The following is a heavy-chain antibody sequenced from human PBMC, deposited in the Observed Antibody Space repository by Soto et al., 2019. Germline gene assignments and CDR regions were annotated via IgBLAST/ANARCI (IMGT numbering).Heavy chain of an antibody. J-gene: IGHJ5*02. D-gene: IGHD6-13*01. CDR3: AKDDGSSWYPGWFDP. CDR1: GFTFSSYG. CDR2: ISYDGSNK. V-gene: IGHV3-30*18. Sequence: QVQLVESGGGVVQPGRSLRLSCAASGFTFSSYGMHWVRQAPGKGLEWVAVISYDGSNKYYADSVKGRFTNSRDNSQNTLHLQMNSLRAEDTAVYYCAKDDGSSWYPGWFDPWGQGTLVTVSS.